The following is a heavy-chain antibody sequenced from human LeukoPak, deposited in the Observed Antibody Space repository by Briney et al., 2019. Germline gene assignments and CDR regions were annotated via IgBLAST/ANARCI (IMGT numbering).Heavy chain of an antibody. CDR3: ARGNYDFWSGLPVGMDV. J-gene: IGHJ6*02. Sequence: ASVKVSCKASGYTFTSYDINWVRQATGQGLEWMGWMNPNSGNTGYAQKFQGRVTMTRNTSISTAYMELSSLRSEDTAVYYCARGNYDFWSGLPVGMDVWGQGTTVTVSS. V-gene: IGHV1-8*01. CDR1: GYTFTSYD. CDR2: MNPNSGNT. D-gene: IGHD3-3*01.